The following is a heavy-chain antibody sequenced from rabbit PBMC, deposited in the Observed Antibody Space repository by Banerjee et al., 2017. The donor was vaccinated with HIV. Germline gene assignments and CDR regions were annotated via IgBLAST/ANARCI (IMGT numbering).Heavy chain of an antibody. CDR1: GFSFSSGYD. V-gene: IGHV1S40*01. CDR2: IYTGSGHI. Sequence: QSLEESGGGLVQPEGSLTLTCKASGFSFSSGYDMCWVRQAPGKGLEWIGCIYTGSGHIYYASWAKGRFTISKPSSATVTLQMTSLTAADTATYFCARGGYTSGYGTAGFNLWGPGTLVTVS. CDR3: ARGGYTSGYGTAGFNL. D-gene: IGHD6-1*01. J-gene: IGHJ4*01.